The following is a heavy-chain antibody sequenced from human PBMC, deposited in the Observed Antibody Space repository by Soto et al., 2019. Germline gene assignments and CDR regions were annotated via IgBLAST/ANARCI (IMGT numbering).Heavy chain of an antibody. CDR3: AGDRRRLWFAEVQPHYGMDV. D-gene: IGHD3-10*01. V-gene: IGHV4-38-2*02. CDR2: IYHTGTT. CDR1: GDSIIGIYH. J-gene: IGHJ6*02. Sequence: SETLSLTCAVSGDSIIGIYHWAWIRQSPGRGLEWIASIYHTGTTYYTPSLESRVTISVDTSKNQFSLRLSSVTAADSAVYYCAGDRRRLWFAEVQPHYGMDVWGQGTTVTVSS.